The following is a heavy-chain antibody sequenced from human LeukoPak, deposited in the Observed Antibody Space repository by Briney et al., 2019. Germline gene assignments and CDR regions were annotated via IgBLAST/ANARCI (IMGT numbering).Heavy chain of an antibody. Sequence: VASVKVSCKASGGTFSRSAISWVRQAPGQGLEWMGGIIPIFGPADYAQKFQGRVTMTEDTSTDTAYMELSSLRSEDTAVYYCATVADLDIVVVVAVRGAFGIWGQGTMVTVSS. V-gene: IGHV1-69*06. D-gene: IGHD2-15*01. CDR1: GGTFSRSA. CDR2: IIPIFGPA. CDR3: ATVADLDIVVVVAVRGAFGI. J-gene: IGHJ3*02.